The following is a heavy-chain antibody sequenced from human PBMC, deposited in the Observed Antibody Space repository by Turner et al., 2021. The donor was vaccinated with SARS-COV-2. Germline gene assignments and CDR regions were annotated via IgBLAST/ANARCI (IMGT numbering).Heavy chain of an antibody. V-gene: IGHV4-34*01. CDR3: ARQQWLRSHFDY. CDR2: INHSGST. Sequence: QVQLQQWGAGLLKPSETLSPTCAVYGRSFSVYYWSWIRQPPGKGLEWIGEINHSGSTNYNPSLKSRVTISVETSKNQFSLKLSSVTAADTAVYYCARQQWLRSHFDYWGQGTLVTVSS. CDR1: GRSFSVYY. D-gene: IGHD5-12*01. J-gene: IGHJ4*02.